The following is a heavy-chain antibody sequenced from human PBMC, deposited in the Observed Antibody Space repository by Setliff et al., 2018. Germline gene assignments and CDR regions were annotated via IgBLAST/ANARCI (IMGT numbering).Heavy chain of an antibody. J-gene: IGHJ6*02. V-gene: IGHV4-4*07. Sequence: SETLSLTCSVSSGSMRNYYWIWIRQPAGEGLEWIGRIYTSGTTNYNPSLKRRVTISLEMSKNQFSLTLSSVTAADTAVYYCARARPATIAGVVPGVADFGIDVWGQGTTVTVSS. CDR1: SGSMRNYY. CDR2: IYTSGTT. CDR3: ARARPATIAGVVPGVADFGIDV. D-gene: IGHD2-2*01.